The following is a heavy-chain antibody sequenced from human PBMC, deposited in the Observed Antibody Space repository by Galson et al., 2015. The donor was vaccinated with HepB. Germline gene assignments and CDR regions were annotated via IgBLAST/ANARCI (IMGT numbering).Heavy chain of an antibody. CDR3: ARKIVVGPAAGLHYYYGMDV. CDR2: SYNSGRT. Sequence: GLEWIGYSYNSGRTNYNPSLKSRVTISVDTSKNQFSLKLNSVTAADTAVYYCARKIVVGPAAGLHYYYGMDVWGQGTTVTVSS. D-gene: IGHD2-2*01. V-gene: IGHV4-59*01. J-gene: IGHJ6*02.